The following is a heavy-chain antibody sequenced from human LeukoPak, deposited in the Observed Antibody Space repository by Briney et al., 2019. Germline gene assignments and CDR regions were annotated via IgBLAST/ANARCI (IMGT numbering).Heavy chain of an antibody. J-gene: IGHJ6*03. D-gene: IGHD3-22*01. CDR3: ARGDDSSGYQCYYYYYMDV. Sequence: PSETLSLTCAVYGGSFSGYYWSGIRQPPGKGLEWIGEINHSGSTNYNPSLKSRVTISVDTSKNQFSLKLSSVTAADTAVYYCARGDDSSGYQCYYYYYMDVWGKGTTVTVSS. V-gene: IGHV4-34*01. CDR1: GGSFSGYY. CDR2: INHSGST.